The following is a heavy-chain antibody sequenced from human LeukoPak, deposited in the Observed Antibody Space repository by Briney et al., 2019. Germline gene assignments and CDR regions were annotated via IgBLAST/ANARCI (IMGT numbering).Heavy chain of an antibody. CDR3: ARGAVAGFFYYHYYYMDV. J-gene: IGHJ6*03. V-gene: IGHV3-7*01. D-gene: IGHD6-19*01. CDR2: IKQDGSEK. Sequence: GGSLRLSSAASGFTFSSYWMSWVRQAPGKGLEWVANIKQDGSEKYYVDSVKGRFTISRDNAKNSLYLQMNSLRAEDTAVYYCARGAVAGFFYYHYYYMDVWGKGTTVTVSS. CDR1: GFTFSSYW.